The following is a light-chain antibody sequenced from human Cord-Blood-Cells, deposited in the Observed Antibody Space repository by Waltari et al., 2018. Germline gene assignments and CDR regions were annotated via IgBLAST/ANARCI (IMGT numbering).Light chain of an antibody. CDR2: YAS. J-gene: IGKJ3*01. CDR1: DGISSY. CDR3: QQYYSTPFT. Sequence: AIRMTQSPSSLSPSVGDRVTITCWPIDGISSYLAWHQQKPAKAQKLFIYYASSLQSVVPSRFSGSGSGTYYTLTISSLQPEDFATYYCQQYYSTPFTFGPGTKVDIK. V-gene: IGKV1D-43*01.